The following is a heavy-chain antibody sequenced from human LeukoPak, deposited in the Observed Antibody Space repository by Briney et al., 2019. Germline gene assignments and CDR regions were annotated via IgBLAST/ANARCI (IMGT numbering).Heavy chain of an antibody. D-gene: IGHD3-22*01. Sequence: GGSLRLSCAASGFTFSSYNMIWVRQAPGKGLEWVSSISSSSAKIYYAESVKGRFTISRDNAKNSLYLQMNSLRAEDTAVYYCAKHTGPIVVVISTDYWGQGTLVTVSS. V-gene: IGHV3-21*04. CDR1: GFTFSSYN. CDR3: AKHTGPIVVVISTDY. J-gene: IGHJ4*02. CDR2: ISSSSAKI.